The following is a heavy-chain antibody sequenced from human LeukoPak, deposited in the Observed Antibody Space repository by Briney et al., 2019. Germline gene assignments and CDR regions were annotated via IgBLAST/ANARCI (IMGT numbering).Heavy chain of an antibody. CDR2: VYYSGTT. D-gene: IGHD4/OR15-4a*01. CDR1: GDSITSGGFY. V-gene: IGHV4-39*01. CDR3: ARRDYAAWFDP. Sequence: PSETLSLTCNVSGDSITSGGFYWAWIRQSPGKGLEWIGNVYYSGTTQYNPSLKGRVTISMDMSKNQFSLNLNSVSVTGTAIYYCARRDYAAWFDPWGQGTLVTVSS. J-gene: IGHJ5*02.